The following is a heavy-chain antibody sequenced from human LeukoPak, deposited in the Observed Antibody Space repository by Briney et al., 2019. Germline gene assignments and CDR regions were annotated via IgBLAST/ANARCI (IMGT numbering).Heavy chain of an antibody. CDR3: ARMSGATSYTSD. Sequence: SETLSLTCAVSGDSISSSRFYWGWIRQAPGQGPEWIGSIYKSGSTYYNPSLRSRVTVSLDTSKNQFSLRLSSVTDADTSVYYCARMSGATSYTSDWGKGSLVTVSS. D-gene: IGHD3-3*01. V-gene: IGHV4-39*01. J-gene: IGHJ4*02. CDR1: GDSISSSRFY. CDR2: IYKSGST.